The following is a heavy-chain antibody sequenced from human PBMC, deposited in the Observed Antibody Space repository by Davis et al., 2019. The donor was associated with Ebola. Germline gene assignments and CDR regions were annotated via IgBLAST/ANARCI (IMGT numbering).Heavy chain of an antibody. J-gene: IGHJ5*02. CDR3: ARDIDWFDP. V-gene: IGHV4-38-2*02. D-gene: IGHD2-15*01. Sequence: SETLSLTCTVSGGSISSYFWGWIRQPPGKGPEWIGSIFHSGSTRYNPSLKSRVTISVDTSKNQFSLKLTSVTAGDTAAYYCARDIDWFDPWGQGTLVTVSS. CDR2: IFHSGST. CDR1: GGSISSYF.